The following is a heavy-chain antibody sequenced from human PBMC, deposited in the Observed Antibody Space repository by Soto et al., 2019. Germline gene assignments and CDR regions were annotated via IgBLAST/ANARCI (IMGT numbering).Heavy chain of an antibody. V-gene: IGHV3-33*01. CDR3: ARDYPAAIGSYRLSPDAGFDI. CDR2: IWYDGSNK. Sequence: GGSLRLSCAASGFTFSSYGMHWVRQAPGKGLEWVAVIWYDGSNKYYADSVKGRFTISRDNSKNTLYLQMNSLRAEDTAVYYCARDYPAAIGSYRLSPDAGFDIWGQGTMVTVSS. CDR1: GFTFSSYG. D-gene: IGHD3-16*02. J-gene: IGHJ3*02.